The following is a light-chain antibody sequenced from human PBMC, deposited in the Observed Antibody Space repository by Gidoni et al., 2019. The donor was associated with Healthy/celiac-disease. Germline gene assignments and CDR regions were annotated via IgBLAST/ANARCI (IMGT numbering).Light chain of an antibody. Sequence: DIQMTQSPSTLSASVGDRVTITCRASQSISSWLAWYQQKPGKAPKLLIYKASSLESGVPSRFSGSGSGTEFTLTISSLQPDDFATYYCQQYNSWLCSFGQGTKLEIK. V-gene: IGKV1-5*03. CDR3: QQYNSWLCS. CDR2: KAS. J-gene: IGKJ2*04. CDR1: QSISSW.